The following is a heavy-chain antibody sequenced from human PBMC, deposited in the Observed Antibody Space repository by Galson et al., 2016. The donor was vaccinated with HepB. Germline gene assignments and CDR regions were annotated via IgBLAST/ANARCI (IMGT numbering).Heavy chain of an antibody. CDR2: IWYDGSKQ. J-gene: IGHJ3*01. V-gene: IGHV3-33*03. CDR1: GLNFSGYA. D-gene: IGHD3-3*01. CDR3: AGSGYENAFDY. Sequence: SLRLSCAASGLNFSGYAMHWVRQAPGKGLEWVALIWYDGSKQYYADSVKGRFTISRDNSRNTLYLQMDALRAEDTAVFFCAGSGYENAFDYWGRGTRVTVSA.